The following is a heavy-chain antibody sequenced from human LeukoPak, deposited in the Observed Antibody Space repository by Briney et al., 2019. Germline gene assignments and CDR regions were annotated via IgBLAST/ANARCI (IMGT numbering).Heavy chain of an antibody. D-gene: IGHD6-19*01. Sequence: SETLSLTCSVSGASFASGNWWAWVRRPPGKGLEYIGEISDSGSPDYNPSLKSRVSISLDRSNSQFSLKLTSVTVADTAIYYCARGWAVAGIDNFYGYGMDVWGKGTPVTVSP. CDR2: ISDSGSP. CDR3: ARGWAVAGIDNFYGYGMDV. CDR1: GASFASGNW. J-gene: IGHJ6*04. V-gene: IGHV4/OR15-8*01.